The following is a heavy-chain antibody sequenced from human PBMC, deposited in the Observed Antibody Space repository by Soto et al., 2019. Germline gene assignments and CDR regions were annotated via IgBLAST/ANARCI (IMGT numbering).Heavy chain of an antibody. Sequence: GSLSLSCAVSGITFSDYSINWVRQAPGKGLEWVSGISGGTGTTYYADSVKGRFTISRDNSKNTVYLQMNSLRAEDTALYYCATVLSAAFDIWGQGTMVTVSS. CDR3: ATVLSAAFDI. CDR2: ISGGTGTT. CDR1: GITFSDYS. V-gene: IGHV3-23*01. J-gene: IGHJ3*02.